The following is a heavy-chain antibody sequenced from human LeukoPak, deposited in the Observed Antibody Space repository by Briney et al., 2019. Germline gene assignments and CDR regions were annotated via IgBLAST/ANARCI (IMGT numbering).Heavy chain of an antibody. J-gene: IGHJ5*02. CDR1: GFTFSSHS. V-gene: IGHV3-21*01. CDR3: ARAYSGSYNWFDP. CDR2: ISSSSSYL. Sequence: PGGSLRLSCAASGFTFSSHSMNRVRQAPGKGLEWVSGISSSSSYLYYTDSVKGRFTVSRDNAKNSLYLQMNSLRAEDTAVYYCARAYSGSYNWFDPWGQGTLVTVSS. D-gene: IGHD1-26*01.